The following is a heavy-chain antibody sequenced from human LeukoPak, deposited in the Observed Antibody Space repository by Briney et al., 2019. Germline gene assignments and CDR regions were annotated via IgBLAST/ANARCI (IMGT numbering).Heavy chain of an antibody. CDR3: ARGATDTTRWFDP. Sequence: GGSLRLSCAASGFNFNAYSMAWVRQAPGKGLEWVSIISRASESIFYADSVKGRFTISRDNAKTSLYLQMTGLRADDTAAYYCARGATDTTRWFDPWGQGTLVTVSS. J-gene: IGHJ5*02. D-gene: IGHD1-7*01. CDR2: ISRASESI. V-gene: IGHV3-21*01. CDR1: GFNFNAYS.